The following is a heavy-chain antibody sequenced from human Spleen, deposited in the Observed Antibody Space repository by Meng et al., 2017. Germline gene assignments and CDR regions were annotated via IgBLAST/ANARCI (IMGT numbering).Heavy chain of an antibody. CDR3: ARTGTIGDAFDV. Sequence: EVQLVESGGVVVQPGGSLRLSCAASGFTVYSNSMSWVRQAPGKGLECVSIIYSGGTTSYADSVKGRFTISRDNSNNTLYLQMDSLRAEDTAVYYCARTGTIGDAFDVWGQGTMVTISS. CDR2: IYSGGTT. CDR1: GFTVYSNS. D-gene: IGHD1-1*01. J-gene: IGHJ3*01. V-gene: IGHV3-66*01.